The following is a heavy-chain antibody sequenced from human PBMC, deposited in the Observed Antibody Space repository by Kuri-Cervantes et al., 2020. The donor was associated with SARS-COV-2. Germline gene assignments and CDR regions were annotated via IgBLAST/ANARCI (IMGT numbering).Heavy chain of an antibody. CDR3: ARVVSTTGADF. J-gene: IGHJ5*01. CDR2: IIPIFGTA. CDR1: GGTFSSYA. D-gene: IGHD1-1*01. Sequence: SVKVSCKASGGTFSSYAISWVRQAPGQGLEWMGGIIPIFGTANYAQKFQGRVTINADKLTNTTYMELSSLRSDYTAVYYCARVVSTTGADFWGQGTLVTVSS. V-gene: IGHV1-69*06.